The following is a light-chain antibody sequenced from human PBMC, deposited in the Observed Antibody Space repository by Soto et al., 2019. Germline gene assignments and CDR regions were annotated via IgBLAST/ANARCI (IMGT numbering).Light chain of an antibody. CDR3: QQRSDWPSIS. Sequence: EIVLTQSPATLSLSPGERATLSCRASQRCINYLAGYQHKPGQAPRLLTYDAPSRATGIPARFSGSGSGTDFTLTISSLESEDSAVYYCQQRSDWPSISFGQGTRLENK. J-gene: IGKJ5*01. V-gene: IGKV3-11*01. CDR2: DAP. CDR1: QRCINY.